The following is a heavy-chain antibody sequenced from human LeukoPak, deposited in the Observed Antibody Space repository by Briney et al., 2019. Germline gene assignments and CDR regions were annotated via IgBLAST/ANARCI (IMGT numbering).Heavy chain of an antibody. J-gene: IGHJ4*02. V-gene: IGHV4-61*05. CDR2: IYYSGST. CDR3: ARMVAGTRDIDY. D-gene: IGHD6-19*01. CDR1: GGSISSSSYY. Sequence: RSSETLSLTCTVSGGSISSSSYYWGWIRQPPGKGLEWIGYIYYSGSTNYNPSLKSRVTISVDTSKNQFSLKLSSVTAADTAVYYCARMVAGTRDIDYWGQGTLVTVSS.